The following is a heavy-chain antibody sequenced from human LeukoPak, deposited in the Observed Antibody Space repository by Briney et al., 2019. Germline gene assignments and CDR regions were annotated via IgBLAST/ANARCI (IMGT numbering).Heavy chain of an antibody. CDR3: ARDYVDYYDSSGYPDY. CDR2: IYSGGST. D-gene: IGHD3-22*01. CDR1: GFTVSSNY. J-gene: IGHJ4*02. V-gene: IGHV3-66*01. Sequence: GGSLRLSCAASGFTVSSNYMSWVPQAPGKGLEWVSVIYSGGSTYYADSVKGRFTISRDNSKNTLYLQMNSLRAEDTAVYYCARDYVDYYDSSGYPDYWGQGTLVTVSS.